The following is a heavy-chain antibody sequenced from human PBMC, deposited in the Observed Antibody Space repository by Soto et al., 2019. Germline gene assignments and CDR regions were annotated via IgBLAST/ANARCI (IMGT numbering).Heavy chain of an antibody. V-gene: IGHV3-21*01. CDR2: IVSSGTSV. Sequence: GGSLRLSCTASGFTLSSYSMNWVRQAPGEGLEWVSSIVSSGTSVSYVDSVKGRFTISRDNAKNSLYLQMNSLRAEDTAVYYCANTQRPHGDFPHWGPGTQVTVSS. CDR3: ANTQRPHGDFPH. J-gene: IGHJ4*02. CDR1: GFTLSSYS.